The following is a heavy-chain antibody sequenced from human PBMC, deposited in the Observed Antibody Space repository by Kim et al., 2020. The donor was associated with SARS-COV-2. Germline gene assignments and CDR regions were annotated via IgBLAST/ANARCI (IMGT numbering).Heavy chain of an antibody. CDR1: GYTFTGYY. D-gene: IGHD5-12*01. Sequence: ASVKVSCKASGYTFTGYYMHWVRQAPGQGLEWMGWINPNSGGTNYAQKFQGWVTMTRDTSISTAYMELSRLRSDDTAVYYCARAGGYSAYEPDLYYFDYWGQGTLVTVSS. J-gene: IGHJ4*02. CDR3: ARAGGYSAYEPDLYYFDY. V-gene: IGHV1-2*04. CDR2: INPNSGGT.